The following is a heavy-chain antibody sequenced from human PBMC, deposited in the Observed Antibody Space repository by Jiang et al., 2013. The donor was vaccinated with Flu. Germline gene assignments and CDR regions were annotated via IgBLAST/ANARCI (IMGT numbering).Heavy chain of an antibody. J-gene: IGHJ4*02. CDR2: ITGSGAST. Sequence: QLVESGGGLVQPGGSLRLSCAASGFTFSSSSMSWVRQSPGKGLEWVSSITGSGASTYYADSVKGHFTISRDNSMNTLYLQMNSLTVDDTAVYYCAKRNYGDHGKSYFDYWGQGTLVTVSS. D-gene: IGHD4/OR15-4a*01. CDR1: GFTFSSSS. V-gene: IGHV3-23*04. CDR3: AKRNYGDHGKSYFDY.